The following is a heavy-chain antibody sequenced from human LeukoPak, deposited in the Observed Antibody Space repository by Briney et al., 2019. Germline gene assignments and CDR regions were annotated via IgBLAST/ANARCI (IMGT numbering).Heavy chain of an antibody. CDR2: INHSGST. J-gene: IGHJ6*02. CDR3: ARSRVVPAAIRYHYYGMDV. CDR1: GGSFSGYY. D-gene: IGHD2-2*01. Sequence: PSETLSLTCAVYGGSFSGYYWSWIRQPPGKGLEWIGEINHSGSTNYNPSLKSQVTISVDTSKNQFSLKLSSVTAADTAVYYCARSRVVPAAIRYHYYGMDVWGQGTTVTVSS. V-gene: IGHV4-34*01.